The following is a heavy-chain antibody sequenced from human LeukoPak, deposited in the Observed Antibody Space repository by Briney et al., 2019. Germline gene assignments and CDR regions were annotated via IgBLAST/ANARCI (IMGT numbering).Heavy chain of an antibody. Sequence: ASVKVSCKASGYTFTSYYMHWVRQAPGQGLEWMGIINPSGGSTSYAQKFQGRVTMTRDTSTRTVYMELSSLRSEDTAVYYCARDQGRRRYFDWFSSGPWFDPWGQGTLVTVSS. D-gene: IGHD3-9*01. V-gene: IGHV1-46*01. CDR3: ARDQGRRRYFDWFSSGPWFDP. CDR1: GYTFTSYY. J-gene: IGHJ5*02. CDR2: INPSGGST.